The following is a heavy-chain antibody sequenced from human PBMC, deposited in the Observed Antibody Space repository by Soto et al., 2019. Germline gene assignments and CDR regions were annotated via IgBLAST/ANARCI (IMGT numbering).Heavy chain of an antibody. CDR2: IYSGGST. Sequence: EVQLVESGGGLVQPGGSLRLSCAASGFTVSSNYMSWVRQAPGKGLAWVSVIYSGGSTYYADSATGRFTIPRDHSKNTLYLQMNSLRAEDTAVYYCAREVVVAANFFDYWGQGTLVTVSS. V-gene: IGHV3-66*01. CDR3: AREVVVAANFFDY. J-gene: IGHJ4*02. CDR1: GFTVSSNY. D-gene: IGHD2-15*01.